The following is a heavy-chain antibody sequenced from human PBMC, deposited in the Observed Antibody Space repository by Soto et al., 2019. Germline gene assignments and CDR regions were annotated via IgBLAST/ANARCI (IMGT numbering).Heavy chain of an antibody. Sequence: SVKVSCKASGGTFSSYAISWVRQAPGQGLEWMGGIIPIFGTANYAQRFQGRVTFTRDTSATTAYMELSSLRSEDAGLYYCARDRMTPGGHFYQFGMDVWGQGTTVTVS. CDR3: ARDRMTPGGHFYQFGMDV. D-gene: IGHD2-2*01. J-gene: IGHJ6*02. V-gene: IGHV1-69*05. CDR2: IIPIFGTA. CDR1: GGTFSSYA.